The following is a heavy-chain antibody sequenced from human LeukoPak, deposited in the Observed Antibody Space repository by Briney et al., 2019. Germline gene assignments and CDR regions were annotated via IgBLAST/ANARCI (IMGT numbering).Heavy chain of an antibody. V-gene: IGHV3-30*02. D-gene: IGHD6-19*01. CDR1: GFTFSSYG. J-gene: IGHJ3*02. Sequence: GGSLRLSCAASGFTFSSYGMHWVRQAPGKGLEWVAFIRYDGSNKYYADSVKGRFTISRDNSKNTLYLQMNSLRAEDTAVYYCAKDEQWGPDHDAFDIWGQGTMVTVSS. CDR2: IRYDGSNK. CDR3: AKDEQWGPDHDAFDI.